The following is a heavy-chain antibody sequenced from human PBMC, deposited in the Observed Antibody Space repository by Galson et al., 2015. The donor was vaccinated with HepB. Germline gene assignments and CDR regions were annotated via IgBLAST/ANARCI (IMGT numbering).Heavy chain of an antibody. D-gene: IGHD6-19*01. V-gene: IGHV3-30*18. Sequence: SLRLSCAASGFTFSNYGMHWVRQAPGKGLEWVAVISYDGSNKYYADSVKGRFTISRDNSKTTLYLQMNSLRAGDTALYYCAKDPYLYSALAGTMAGFDYWGQGTLVTVSS. CDR3: AKDPYLYSALAGTMAGFDY. J-gene: IGHJ4*02. CDR1: GFTFSNYG. CDR2: ISYDGSNK.